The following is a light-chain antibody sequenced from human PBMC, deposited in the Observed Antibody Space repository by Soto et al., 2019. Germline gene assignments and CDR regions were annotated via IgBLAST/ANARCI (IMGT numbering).Light chain of an antibody. CDR2: DVS. V-gene: IGLV2-14*01. CDR1: SSDVGAYNY. Sequence: QSALTQPASVSGSPGQSITISCTGTSSDVGAYNYVSWYQQYPGKAPKLMIYDVSNRPSGVSNRFSGSKSGNTASLTISGFQAEDEADYYCSSYTTRSTVVFGGGTKLTVL. J-gene: IGLJ2*01. CDR3: SSYTTRSTVV.